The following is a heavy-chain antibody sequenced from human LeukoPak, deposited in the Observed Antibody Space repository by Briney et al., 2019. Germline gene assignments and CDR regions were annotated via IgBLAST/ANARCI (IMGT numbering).Heavy chain of an antibody. D-gene: IGHD5-18*01. CDR3: AKDQGYSYYYLDY. CDR2: INGNGAST. Sequence: GGSLRLSCAASGFTFNNHAMSWVRQAPGKGLEWVSGINGNGASTYYSDSMKGRFTISRDNSKNTLYLQMSSLRAEDTAIYYCAKDQGYSYYYLDYWGQGTLVTVSS. J-gene: IGHJ4*02. CDR1: GFTFNNHA. V-gene: IGHV3-23*01.